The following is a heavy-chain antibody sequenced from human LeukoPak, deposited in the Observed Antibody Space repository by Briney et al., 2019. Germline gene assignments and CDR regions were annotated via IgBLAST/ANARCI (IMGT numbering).Heavy chain of an antibody. V-gene: IGHV4-61*02. Sequence: SQALSLTCTVSGGSISSGSYYWSWIRQPAGKGLEWIGRIYTSGSTNYNPSLKSRVTISVDTSKNQFSLKLSSVTAAGTAVYYCARDLGYCSGGSCPGDYYYMDVWGKGTTVTVSS. CDR3: ARDLGYCSGGSCPGDYYYMDV. CDR2: IYTSGST. J-gene: IGHJ6*03. D-gene: IGHD2-15*01. CDR1: GGSISSGSYY.